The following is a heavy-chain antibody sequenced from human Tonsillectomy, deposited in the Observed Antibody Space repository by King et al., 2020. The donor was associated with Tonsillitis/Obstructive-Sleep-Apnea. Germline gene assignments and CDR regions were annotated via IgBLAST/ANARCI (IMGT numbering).Heavy chain of an antibody. CDR2: INHSGFT. Sequence: VQLQQWGAGLLKPSETLSLTCAVYGGSFSGYFWSWIRQPPGKGLEWIGEINHSGFTNYTPSLKSRVTISLDTSKNQFSLNLSSVTAADTAVYYCAREYFYHSSGYYDYWGQGTLVTVSS. J-gene: IGHJ4*02. CDR3: AREYFYHSSGYYDY. V-gene: IGHV4-34*01. D-gene: IGHD3-22*01. CDR1: GGSFSGYF.